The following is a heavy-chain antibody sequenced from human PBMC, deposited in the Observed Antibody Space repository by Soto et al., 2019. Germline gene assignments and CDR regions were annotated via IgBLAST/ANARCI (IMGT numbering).Heavy chain of an antibody. CDR3: ARVRFGDSSGYYPAPFDY. D-gene: IGHD3-22*01. CDR1: GGSISSSNW. J-gene: IGHJ4*02. CDR2: IYHSGST. V-gene: IGHV4-4*02. Sequence: QVQLQGSGPGLVKPSGTLSLTCAVSGGSISSSNWWSWVRQPPGKGLEWIGEIYHSGSTNYNPSLKSRVTISVDKSKNQFSLKLSSVTAADTAVYYCARVRFGDSSGYYPAPFDYWGQGTLVTVSS.